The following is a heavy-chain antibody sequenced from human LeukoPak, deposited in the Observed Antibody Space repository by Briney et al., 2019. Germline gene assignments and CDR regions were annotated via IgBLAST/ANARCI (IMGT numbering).Heavy chain of an antibody. D-gene: IGHD6-13*01. CDR3: AKVGSSSWFDY. Sequence: SETLSLTCTVSGGSVSSGSYYWTWIRRTAGKELEWIGRIYISGTTNYNPSLKSRVTISLDTSKNQFSLKLSSVTAADTAVYYCAKVGSSSWFDYWGQGTLVTVSS. CDR1: GGSVSSGSYY. V-gene: IGHV4-61*02. CDR2: IYISGTT. J-gene: IGHJ4*02.